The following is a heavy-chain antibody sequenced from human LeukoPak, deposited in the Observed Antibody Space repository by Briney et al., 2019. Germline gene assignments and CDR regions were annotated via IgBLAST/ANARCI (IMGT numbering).Heavy chain of an antibody. CDR1: GFTFSSYA. Sequence: GRSLRLSCAASGFTFSSYAMHWVRQAPGQGLEWMGRINPNSGGTNYAQKFQGRVTMTRDTSISTAYMELSRLRSDDTAVYYCARIGTAMDKYYFDYWGQGTLVTVSS. CDR3: ARIGTAMDKYYFDY. D-gene: IGHD5-18*01. V-gene: IGHV1-2*06. J-gene: IGHJ4*02. CDR2: INPNSGGT.